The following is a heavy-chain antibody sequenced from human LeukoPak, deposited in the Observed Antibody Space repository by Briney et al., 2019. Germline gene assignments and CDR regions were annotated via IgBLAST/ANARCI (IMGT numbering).Heavy chain of an antibody. J-gene: IGHJ4*02. V-gene: IGHV3-30-3*01. Sequence: PGRSLRPSCAASGFTFSSYAMHWVRQAPGKGLEWVAVISYDGSNKYYADSVKGRFTISRDNSKNTLYLQMNSLRAEDTAVYYCARGSSGWPFDYWGQGTLVTVSS. CDR2: ISYDGSNK. CDR3: ARGSSGWPFDY. D-gene: IGHD6-19*01. CDR1: GFTFSSYA.